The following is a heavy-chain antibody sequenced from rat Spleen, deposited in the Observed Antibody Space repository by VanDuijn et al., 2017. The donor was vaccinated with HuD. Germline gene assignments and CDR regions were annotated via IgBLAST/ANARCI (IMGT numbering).Heavy chain of an antibody. CDR2: INSAAST. V-gene: IGHV3-3*01. D-gene: IGHD1-2*01. CDR1: GYSITSSYR. Sequence: EVQLQESGPGLVKPSQSLSLTCSVTGYSITSSYRWNWIRKFPGNKLEWMGYINSAASTNYNPSLKSRISITRDTSKNQFFLQVNSVTTEDTATYYCARDYSSYIPFDYWGQGVMVTVSS. J-gene: IGHJ2*01. CDR3: ARDYSSYIPFDY.